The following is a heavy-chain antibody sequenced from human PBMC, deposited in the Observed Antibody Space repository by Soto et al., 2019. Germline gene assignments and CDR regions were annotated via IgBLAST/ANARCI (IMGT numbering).Heavy chain of an antibody. CDR3: ARGRYGDY. CDR2: ISAHNGNT. CDR1: GYAFTTYG. J-gene: IGHJ4*02. D-gene: IGHD1-1*01. V-gene: IGHV1-18*01. Sequence: QVHLVQSGAEVKKPGASVKVSCKGSGYAFTTYGITWVRQAPGQGLEWMGWISAHNGNTNYAQKLQGRVTVTRDTYTRTAYMELRRLRSDDTAVYYCARGRYGDYWGQGALVTVSS.